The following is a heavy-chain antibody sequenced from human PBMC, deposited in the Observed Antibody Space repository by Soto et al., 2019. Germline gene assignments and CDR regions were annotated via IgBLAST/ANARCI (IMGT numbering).Heavy chain of an antibody. Sequence: ASVKVSCKASGYTFTSYYMHWVRQAPGQGLEWMGIINPSGGSTSYAQKFQGRVTMTRDTSTSTVYMELSSLRSEDTAVYYCAREGYCISTSCYASALDYWGQGTLVTVSS. CDR2: INPSGGST. CDR3: AREGYCISTSCYASALDY. J-gene: IGHJ4*02. D-gene: IGHD2-2*01. CDR1: GYTFTSYY. V-gene: IGHV1-46*01.